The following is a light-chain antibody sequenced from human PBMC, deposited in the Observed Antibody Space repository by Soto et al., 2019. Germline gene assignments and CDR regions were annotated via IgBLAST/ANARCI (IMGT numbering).Light chain of an antibody. J-gene: IGKJ1*01. CDR3: QQYNNWPLT. Sequence: EIVMTQSPATLYMSPGERATLSCRASQSASINLAWYQQKLGQAPRLLIKGASTRATGIPARFSGSGSGTDFTLTIISLQSENFAVYYCQQYNNWPLTFGQGTKVDIK. V-gene: IGKV3-15*01. CDR2: GAS. CDR1: QSASIN.